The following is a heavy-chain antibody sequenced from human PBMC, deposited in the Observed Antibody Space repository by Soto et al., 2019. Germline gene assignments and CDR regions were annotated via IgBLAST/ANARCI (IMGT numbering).Heavy chain of an antibody. V-gene: IGHV4-39*01. J-gene: IGHJ5*02. CDR1: GGSISSSSYY. CDR2: IYYSGST. CDR3: ARHLVVYAIPYWFDP. D-gene: IGHD2-8*02. Sequence: QLQLQESGPGLVKPSETLSLTCTVSGGSISSSSYYWGWIRQPPGKGLEWIGSIYYSGSTYYNPSLKSRVTISVDTSKNQFSLKLSSVTAADTAVYYCARHLVVYAIPYWFDPWGQGTLVTVSS.